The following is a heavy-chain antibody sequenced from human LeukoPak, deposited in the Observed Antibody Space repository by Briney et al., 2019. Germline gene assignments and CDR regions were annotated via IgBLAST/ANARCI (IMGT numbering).Heavy chain of an antibody. V-gene: IGHV3-30*18. CDR1: GFTFSSYG. CDR2: ISYDGSNK. CDR3: AKSAGTRGYYFDN. J-gene: IGHJ4*02. D-gene: IGHD1-26*01. Sequence: GGSLRLSCAASGFTFSSYGIHWVRQAPGKGLEWVAVISYDGSNKYFGDSVKGRFTISRDNSKNTLYLQMNSLRAEDTAVHYCAKSAGTRGYYFDNWGQGTLVTVSS.